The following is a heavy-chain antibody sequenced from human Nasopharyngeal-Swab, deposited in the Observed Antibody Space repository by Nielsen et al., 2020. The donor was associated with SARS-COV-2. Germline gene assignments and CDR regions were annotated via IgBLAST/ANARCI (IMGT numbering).Heavy chain of an antibody. V-gene: IGHV3-66*04. CDR3: ASQAGYSSGWPYYFDY. CDR1: GFTSSTSS. CDR2: LGTAGDT. J-gene: IGHJ4*02. D-gene: IGHD6-19*01. Sequence: GESLKISCIASGFTSSTSSLTWLRQPPGKGLQWVSTLGTAGDTYYADSVKGRFTISRDNSKNTLYLQMNSLRAEDTAVYYCASQAGYSSGWPYYFDYWGQGTLVTVSS.